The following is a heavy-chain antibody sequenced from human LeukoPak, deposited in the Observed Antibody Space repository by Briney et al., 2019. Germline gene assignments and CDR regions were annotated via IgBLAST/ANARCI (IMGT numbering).Heavy chain of an antibody. D-gene: IGHD6-13*01. CDR3: ARLESAAAGNRWFDP. J-gene: IGHJ5*02. Sequence: PSETLSLTCTVSGDSISSGDYYWSWIRQPAGKGLEWIGSIYYSGSTYYNPSLKSRVTISVDTSKNQFSLTLSSVTAADTAVCYCARLESAAAGNRWFDPWGQGILVTVSS. CDR2: IYYSGST. CDR1: GDSISSGDYY. V-gene: IGHV4-39*07.